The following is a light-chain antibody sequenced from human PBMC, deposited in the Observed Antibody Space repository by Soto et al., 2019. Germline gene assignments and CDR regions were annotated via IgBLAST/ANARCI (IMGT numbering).Light chain of an antibody. J-gene: IGLJ2*01. CDR1: SSDVGGYNY. CDR3: SSYTSSSPLV. Sequence: QSALTQPASVSGSPGQSITISCTGTSSDVGGYNYVSWYQQHPGKAPKLMIYDVSNRPSGVSNRFSGSKSGNTASLTISGLQAEDEADYYCSSYTSSSPLVFGGGTKLTGL. V-gene: IGLV2-14*01. CDR2: DVS.